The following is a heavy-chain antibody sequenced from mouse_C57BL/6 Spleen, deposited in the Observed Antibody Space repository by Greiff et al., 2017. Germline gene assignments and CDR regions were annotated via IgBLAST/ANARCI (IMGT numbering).Heavy chain of an antibody. CDR2: IYPGDGDT. Sequence: QVQLQQSGAELVKPGASVKISCKASGYAFSSYWMTWVKQRPGKGLEWIGQIYPGDGDTNYNGQFKGKATLTADKSSSTAYMQHSSLTSEDSAVYVCARDYGSSPYAMDYWGQGTSVTVSS. D-gene: IGHD1-1*01. CDR1: GYAFSSYW. CDR3: ARDYGSSPYAMDY. V-gene: IGHV1-80*01. J-gene: IGHJ4*01.